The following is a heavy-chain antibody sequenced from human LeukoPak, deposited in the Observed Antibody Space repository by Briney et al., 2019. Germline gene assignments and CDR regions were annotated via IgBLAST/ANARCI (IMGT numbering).Heavy chain of an antibody. CDR3: AITHSSGSPNWFDP. J-gene: IGHJ5*02. CDR2: INHSGST. Sequence: AETLSLTCAVYGGSFSGYYWCWIRQPPGKGLEWIGEINHSGSTNYNPSLKSRVTISVDTSKNQFSLKLSSVTAADTAVYYCAITHSSGSPNWFDPWGQGTLVTVSS. D-gene: IGHD3-22*01. CDR1: GGSFSGYY. V-gene: IGHV4-34*01.